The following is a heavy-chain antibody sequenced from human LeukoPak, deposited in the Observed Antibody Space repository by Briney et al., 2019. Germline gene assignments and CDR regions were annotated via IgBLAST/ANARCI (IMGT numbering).Heavy chain of an antibody. Sequence: GGSLRLSCEPSGFTFSRSGMHWVRQAPGKGLEWVAFIRYDGSNELYADFVKGRFTTSRDNSKNTLYLQMNSLKTEDTAVYYCARGGSSSIEETERGYWGQGTLVTVSS. CDR3: ARGGSSSIEETERGY. D-gene: IGHD6-6*01. V-gene: IGHV3-30*02. CDR1: GFTFSRSG. J-gene: IGHJ4*02. CDR2: IRYDGSNE.